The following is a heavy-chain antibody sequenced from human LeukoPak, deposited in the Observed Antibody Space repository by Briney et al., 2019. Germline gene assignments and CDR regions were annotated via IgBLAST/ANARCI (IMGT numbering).Heavy chain of an antibody. D-gene: IGHD2-15*01. CDR1: GFTFRTYD. V-gene: IGHV3-30*18. CDR2: ISYAGNDK. CDR3: AKDTLCGIHY. J-gene: IGHJ4*02. Sequence: GGSLRLSCAASGFTFRTYDMHWVRQAPGKGLEWVALISYAGNDKYYADSVKGRFTVSRDNSKNTLYLQMNSLRADDTAVYYCAKDTLCGIHYWGQGTLVTVSS.